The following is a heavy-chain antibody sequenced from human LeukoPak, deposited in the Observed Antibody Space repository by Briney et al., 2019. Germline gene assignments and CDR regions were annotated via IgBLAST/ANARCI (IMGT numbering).Heavy chain of an antibody. D-gene: IGHD2-2*01. J-gene: IGHJ5*02. CDR2: IYYSGST. V-gene: IGHV4-59*08. Sequence: PSETLSLTCTVSGGSISSYYWSWIRQPPGKGLEWIGYIYYSGSTNYNPSLESRVTISVDTSKNQFSLKLSSVTAADTAVYYCARLPMGWTTSSAEASFDPWGQGTLVTVSS. CDR3: ARLPMGWTTSSAEASFDP. CDR1: GGSISSYY.